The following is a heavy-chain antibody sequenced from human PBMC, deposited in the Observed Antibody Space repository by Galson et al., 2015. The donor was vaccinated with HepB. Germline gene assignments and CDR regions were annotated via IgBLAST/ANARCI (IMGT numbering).Heavy chain of an antibody. CDR3: AKTSHDPSGFYYAAYDV. CDR1: GFSFSTYW. CDR2: ISASSASA. V-gene: IGHV3-23*01. Sequence: SLRLSCAASGFSFSTYWMTWVRQAPGKGLEWVSAISASSASAFYADSVERRFTISRDNSKNTLYLQMNNLRADDTALYYCAKTSHDPSGFYYAAYDVWGEGTMVTVSS. J-gene: IGHJ3*01. D-gene: IGHD3-22*01.